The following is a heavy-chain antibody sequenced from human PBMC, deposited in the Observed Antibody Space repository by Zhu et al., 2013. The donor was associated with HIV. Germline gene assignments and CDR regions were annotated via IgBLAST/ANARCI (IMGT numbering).Heavy chain of an antibody. Sequence: QVQLVQSGAEVKKPGSSVKVSCKASGGTFSSYTISWVRQAPGQGLEWMGRIIPILGIANYAQKFQGRVTITADKSTSTAYMELSSLRSEDTAVYYCATSRITIFGVVTWGQGTLVTVSS. CDR3: ATSRITIFGVVT. D-gene: IGHD3-3*01. CDR1: GGTFSSYT. J-gene: IGHJ5*02. V-gene: IGHV1-69*02. CDR2: IIPILGIA.